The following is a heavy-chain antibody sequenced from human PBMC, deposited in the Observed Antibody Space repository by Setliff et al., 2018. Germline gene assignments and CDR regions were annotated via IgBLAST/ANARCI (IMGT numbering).Heavy chain of an antibody. Sequence: SVKVSCKASGGTFSSYTISWVRQAPGQGPEWMGRIIPILGIANYAQKFQGGVTITADKSTSTAYMELSSLRSEDTAVYYCARDISLGKAAVWFGELKGWFDPWGQGTLVTVSS. CDR3: ARDISLGKAAVWFGELKGWFDP. D-gene: IGHD3-10*01. CDR1: GGTFSSYT. CDR2: IIPILGIA. J-gene: IGHJ5*02. V-gene: IGHV1-69*04.